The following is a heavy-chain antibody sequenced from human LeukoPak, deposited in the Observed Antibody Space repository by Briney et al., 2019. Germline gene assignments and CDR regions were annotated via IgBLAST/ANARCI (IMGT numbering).Heavy chain of an antibody. J-gene: IGHJ3*02. CDR2: IIPIFGTA. D-gene: IGHD2-2*01. CDR1: GGTFSSYA. Sequence: SVKVSCKASGGTFSSYAISWVRQAPGQGLEWMGGIIPIFGTANYAQKFQGRVTITAGESTSTAYMELNSLRSDDTAVYYCARDFGTGYCSSTSCSRAFDIWGQGTMVTVSS. V-gene: IGHV1-69*01. CDR3: ARDFGTGYCSSTSCSRAFDI.